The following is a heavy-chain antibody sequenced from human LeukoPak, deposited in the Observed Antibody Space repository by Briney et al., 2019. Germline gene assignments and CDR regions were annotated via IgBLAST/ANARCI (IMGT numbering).Heavy chain of an antibody. V-gene: IGHV1-2*02. J-gene: IGHJ4*02. CDR3: ARDPKYYPAIAVADTVSPPDY. Sequence: ASVKVSCKASGYTFTDYYIHWVRQAPGQGLAWMGWINPHNGGTNYAQKFQGRVTMTRDTSISTAYMELSRLTSDDTAVYYCARDPKYYPAIAVADTVSPPDYWGQGTLVTVSS. CDR2: INPHNGGT. CDR1: GYTFTDYY. D-gene: IGHD6-19*01.